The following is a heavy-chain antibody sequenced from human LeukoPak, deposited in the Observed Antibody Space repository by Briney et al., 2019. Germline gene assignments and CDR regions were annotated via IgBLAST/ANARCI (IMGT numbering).Heavy chain of an antibody. CDR2: INPNSGGT. CDR3: ARVYWGSGPPDWCDS. J-gene: IGHJ5*01. V-gene: IGHV1-2*02. Sequence: ASVKVSCKASGYTFTGYYMHWVRQAPGQGLEWMGWINPNSGGTNYAQKFQGRVTMTRDTSISTAYMELSRLRSDDKAVYYCARVYWGSGPPDWCDSWGQGTLVTVSS. D-gene: IGHD7-27*01. CDR1: GYTFTGYY.